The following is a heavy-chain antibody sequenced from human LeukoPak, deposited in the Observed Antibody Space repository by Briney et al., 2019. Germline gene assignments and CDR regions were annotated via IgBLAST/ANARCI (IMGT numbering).Heavy chain of an antibody. CDR3: VEHGNNDGGQSFDY. J-gene: IGHJ4*02. V-gene: IGHV4-39*01. Sequence: SETLSLACTVSGGSISSGIYYRGWIRQPPGKGLEWIGSMYYSGSTYYNPSPKSRVTISADTSKKQFSLKLSSVTAADTAVYYCVEHGNNDGGQSFDYWGQGTLVTVSS. CDR2: MYYSGST. D-gene: IGHD4-23*01. CDR1: GGSISSGIYY.